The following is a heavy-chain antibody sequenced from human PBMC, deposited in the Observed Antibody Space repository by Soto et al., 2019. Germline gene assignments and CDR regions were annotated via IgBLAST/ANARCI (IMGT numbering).Heavy chain of an antibody. CDR2: INAGNGNT. Sequence: QVQLVQSGAEEKKPGASVKVSCKASGYTFTSYAMHWVHQAPGQRLEWMGWINAGNGNTKYSQKFQGRVTITRDTXXSTAYMELSSLRSEDTAVYYCARGGLEPENWYFDLWGRGTLVTVSS. V-gene: IGHV1-3*05. CDR3: ARGGLEPENWYFDL. J-gene: IGHJ2*01. D-gene: IGHD1-1*01. CDR1: GYTFTSYA.